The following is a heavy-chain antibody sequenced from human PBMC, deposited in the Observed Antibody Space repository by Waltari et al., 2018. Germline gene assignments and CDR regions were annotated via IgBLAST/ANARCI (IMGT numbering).Heavy chain of an antibody. V-gene: IGHV1-3*01. J-gene: IGHJ4*02. D-gene: IGHD6-19*01. CDR3: ATTSVAGLFDY. CDR1: GYTFTNYA. Sequence: QVQLVQSGAEVKKPGASGKVSCKASGYTFTNYAMHWVRQAPGQRLEWMGWINAGNGDTKYSQKFQGRVTIIRDTSASTAYMELNSLRSEDTAVYYCATTSVAGLFDYWGQGTLVTVSS. CDR2: INAGNGDT.